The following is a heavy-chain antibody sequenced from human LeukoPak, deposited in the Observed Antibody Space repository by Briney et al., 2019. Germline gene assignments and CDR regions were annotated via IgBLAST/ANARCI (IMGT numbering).Heavy chain of an antibody. CDR1: GFTFSGSA. CDR3: TSLLGYCTNDVCYNY. Sequence: GGSLRLSCAASGFTFSGSAMHWVRQASGKGLEWVGRIRSEPNSYATAYAASVKGRFTISRDDSKNTAYLQMNSLKTEDTAGYYCTSLLGYCTNDVCYNYWGQGTLVTVSS. J-gene: IGHJ4*02. D-gene: IGHD2-8*01. CDR2: IRSEPNSYAT. V-gene: IGHV3-73*01.